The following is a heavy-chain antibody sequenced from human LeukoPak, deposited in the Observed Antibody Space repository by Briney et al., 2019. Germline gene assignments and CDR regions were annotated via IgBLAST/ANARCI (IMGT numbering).Heavy chain of an antibody. V-gene: IGHV3-20*04. CDR1: GFSFDDYA. J-gene: IGHJ2*01. CDR3: AKGKDTLTPYWYFDV. CDR2: INWSGVST. D-gene: IGHD2-15*01. Sequence: PWGSLRLSCAASGFSFDDYAMSWVRQAPGKGLEWVSGINWSGVSTGYADSVKGRFTISRDNTKNSLFLQLNSLRAEDTAFYYCAKGKDTLTPYWYFDVWGRGTLVSVSS.